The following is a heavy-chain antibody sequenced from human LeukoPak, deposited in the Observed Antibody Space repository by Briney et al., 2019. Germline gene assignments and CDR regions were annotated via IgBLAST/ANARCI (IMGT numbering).Heavy chain of an antibody. CDR2: IIPIFGTA. D-gene: IGHD6-13*01. CDR3: ARSGSSWYKWFDP. Sequence: ASVKVSCKASGGTFSSYAISWVRQAPGQGLEWMGGIIPIFGTANYAQKFQGRVTITADESTSTAYMELSSLRSEDTAVYYCARSGSSWYKWFDPWGQGTLVTASS. J-gene: IGHJ5*02. CDR1: GGTFSSYA. V-gene: IGHV1-69*13.